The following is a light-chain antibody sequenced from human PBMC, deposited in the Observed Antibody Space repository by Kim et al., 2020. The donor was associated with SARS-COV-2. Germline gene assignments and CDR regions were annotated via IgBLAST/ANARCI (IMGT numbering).Light chain of an antibody. Sequence: QSALTQPASVSGSPGQSITISCTGTSSDVGGYNYVSWYQQHPGKAPKLMIYGVSKRPSGVSNRFSGSKSGNTASLTISGLQAEDEADYYCSSYTSSSTLVVFGGGTQLTVL. CDR1: SSDVGGYNY. CDR2: GVS. CDR3: SSYTSSSTLVV. J-gene: IGLJ2*01. V-gene: IGLV2-14*01.